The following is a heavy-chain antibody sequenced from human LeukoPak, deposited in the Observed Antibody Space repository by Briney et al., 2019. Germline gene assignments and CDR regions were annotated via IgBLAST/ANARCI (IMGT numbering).Heavy chain of an antibody. Sequence: PGGSLRLSCAASGFTFSSYSMNWVRQAPGKGLEWVSSISSSSSYIYYADSVKGRFTISRDNAKNSLYLQMNSLRAEDTAVYYCAREARGYSGYDSVDWFDPWGQGTLVTVSS. CDR3: AREARGYSGYDSVDWFDP. CDR2: ISSSSSYI. D-gene: IGHD5-12*01. V-gene: IGHV3-21*01. J-gene: IGHJ5*02. CDR1: GFTFSSYS.